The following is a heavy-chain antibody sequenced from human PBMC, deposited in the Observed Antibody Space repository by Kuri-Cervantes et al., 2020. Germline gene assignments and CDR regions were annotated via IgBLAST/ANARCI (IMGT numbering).Heavy chain of an antibody. CDR1: GFTFSSYS. D-gene: IGHD3-10*01. Sequence: GGSLRLSCAASGFTFSSYSMNWVRQAPGKGLEWVSSISSSSSYIYYADSVKGRFTISRDNAKNSLYLQMNSLRAEDTAVYYCARDNGGQGVQNAFDIWGQGTMVTVSS. V-gene: IGHV3-21*01. CDR3: ARDNGGQGVQNAFDI. J-gene: IGHJ3*02. CDR2: ISSSSSYI.